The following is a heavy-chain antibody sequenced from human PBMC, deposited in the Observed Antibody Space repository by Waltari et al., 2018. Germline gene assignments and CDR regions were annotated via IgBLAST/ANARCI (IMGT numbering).Heavy chain of an antibody. CDR3: ARDYCDRTNCHGMDV. CDR1: EFTFSSYA. D-gene: IGHD3-22*01. V-gene: IGHV3-30*04. CDR2: ISYNARNI. J-gene: IGHJ6*02. Sequence: QVQLVESGGGVVQPGRSLRLSCAASEFTFSSYAMHWVRQAPGKGLGWVEVISYNARNIYYVDSVKGRFTISRDNSKKTLFLQMNSLRAEDTAIYYCARDYCDRTNCHGMDVWGQGTAVTVSS.